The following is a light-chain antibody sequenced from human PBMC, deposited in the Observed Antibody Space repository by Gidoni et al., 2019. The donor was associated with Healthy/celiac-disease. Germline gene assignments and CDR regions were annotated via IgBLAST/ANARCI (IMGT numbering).Light chain of an antibody. Sequence: SYELTQPPSVSVSPGQTASITCSGDKLGDKYACWYQQKPGQSPVLVIYQDSKRPSGIPERFSGSNSGNTATLTISGTQAIDEADYYCQAWDSSTDDVVFGGGTKLTVL. V-gene: IGLV3-1*01. CDR3: QAWDSSTDDVV. CDR2: QDS. J-gene: IGLJ2*01. CDR1: KLGDKY.